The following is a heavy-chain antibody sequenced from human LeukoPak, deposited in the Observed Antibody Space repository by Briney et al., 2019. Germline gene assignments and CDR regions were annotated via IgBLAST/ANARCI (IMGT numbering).Heavy chain of an antibody. CDR3: ARVVLPPGGAFDI. Sequence: SETLSLTCTVSGGSLSSYYWSWIRQPPGKGLEWIGYIYYSGSTNYNPSLKSRVTISVDTSKNQFSLKLSSVTAADTAVYYCARVVLPPGGAFDIWGQGTIVTVSS. CDR1: GGSLSSYY. V-gene: IGHV4-59*01. CDR2: IYYSGST. J-gene: IGHJ3*02. D-gene: IGHD2/OR15-2a*01.